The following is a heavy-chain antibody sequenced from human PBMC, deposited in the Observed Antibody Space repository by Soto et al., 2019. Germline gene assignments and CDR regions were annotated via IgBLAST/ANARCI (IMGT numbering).Heavy chain of an antibody. J-gene: IGHJ5*02. CDR1: GGSISSSY. D-gene: IGHD6-6*01. V-gene: IGHV4-59*01. CDR2: MYHDRSA. CDR3: ARSIAARPPNWFDP. Sequence: PSATLSLTCTVSGGSISSSYWSWIRQHAGKGLEWLGYMYHDRSASYNLCLKSRASISLGMAKNQFSLKLTSVTAADTAVYYCARSIAARPPNWFDPWGQGTLVTVSS.